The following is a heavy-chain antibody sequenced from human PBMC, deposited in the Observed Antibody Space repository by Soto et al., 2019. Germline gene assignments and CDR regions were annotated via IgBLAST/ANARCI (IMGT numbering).Heavy chain of an antibody. CDR3: ARRPRYSSGWYDY. J-gene: IGHJ4*02. CDR1: GFSLSTSGVG. CDR2: IYWDDDK. Sequence: QITLKESGPTLVKPTQTLTLTCTFSGFSLSTSGVGVGWIRQPPGTALEWLALIYWDDDKHYSPSLKSRLTGTKDTSKSRVILTMTNMAPVDTDTYYCARRPRYSSGWYDYWGQGTLVIVSS. V-gene: IGHV2-5*02. D-gene: IGHD6-19*01.